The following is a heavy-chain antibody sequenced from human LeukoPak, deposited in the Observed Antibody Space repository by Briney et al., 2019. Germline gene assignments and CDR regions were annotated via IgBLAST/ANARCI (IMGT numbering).Heavy chain of an antibody. CDR3: AREGGRVPAATPLFDP. Sequence: ASVKVSYKASGYTFTSYGISWVRQAPGQGLEWMGWISAYNGNTNYAQKLQGRVTMTTDTSTSTAYMELRSLRSDDTAVYYCAREGGRVPAATPLFDPWGQGTLVTVSS. CDR2: ISAYNGNT. J-gene: IGHJ5*02. D-gene: IGHD2-2*01. CDR1: GYTFTSYG. V-gene: IGHV1-18*01.